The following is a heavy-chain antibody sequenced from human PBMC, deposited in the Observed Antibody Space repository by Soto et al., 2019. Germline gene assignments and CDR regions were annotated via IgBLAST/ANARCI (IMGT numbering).Heavy chain of an antibody. CDR3: ARGLDYVGFDY. Sequence: QVQLQESGPGLVKPSETLSLTCIVSGDSVSIGTYYWSWIRQPPGKGLEWIGYIYYRGRNNYNPSLKSRVTISIDTSRNQFSLKVNSVTAADTAVYYCARGLDYVGFDYWGQGTLVAVSS. J-gene: IGHJ4*02. V-gene: IGHV4-61*01. CDR2: IYYRGRN. D-gene: IGHD4-17*01. CDR1: GDSVSIGTYY.